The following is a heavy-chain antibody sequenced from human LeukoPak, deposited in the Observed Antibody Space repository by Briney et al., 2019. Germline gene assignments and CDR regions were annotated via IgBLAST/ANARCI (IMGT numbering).Heavy chain of an antibody. J-gene: IGHJ4*02. CDR3: VIGVGWQPDY. D-gene: IGHD2-15*01. Sequence: SETLSLTCTVFGDSVTGYYLNWVRQPPGKGLEWIGHIYKIGTTNYNPSLKSRLTISADTSKNQFSLKLRSVTAADTAVYYCVIGVGWQPDYWGQGALSPSPQ. CDR2: IYKIGTT. V-gene: IGHV4-59*02. CDR1: GDSVTGYY.